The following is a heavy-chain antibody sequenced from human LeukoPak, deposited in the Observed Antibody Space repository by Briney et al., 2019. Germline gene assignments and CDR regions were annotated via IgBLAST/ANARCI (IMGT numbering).Heavy chain of an antibody. CDR1: GGSISSSSYY. J-gene: IGHJ5*02. Sequence: SETLSLTCTVSGGSISSSSYYWGWIRQPPGKGLEWIGSIYYSGSTYYNPSLKSRATISVDTSKNQFSLKLSSVTAADTAVYYCARHQFARGLTWFDPWGQGTLVTVSS. D-gene: IGHD3/OR15-3a*01. V-gene: IGHV4-39*01. CDR2: IYYSGST. CDR3: ARHQFARGLTWFDP.